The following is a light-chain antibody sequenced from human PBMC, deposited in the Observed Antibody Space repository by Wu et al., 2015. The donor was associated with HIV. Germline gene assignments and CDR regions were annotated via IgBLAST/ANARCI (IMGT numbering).Light chain of an antibody. J-gene: IGKJ2*03. V-gene: IGKV3-20*01. CDR2: GAS. CDR3: QQYGSSPQYS. Sequence: EIVLAQSPGTLSLSPGERATLSCRASRSVSSSYLAWYQQKPGQAPRLLIYGASSRATGIPDRFSGSGSGTDFTLTISRLEPEDFAVYYCQQYGSSPQYSFGQGTKLEI. CDR1: RSVSSSY.